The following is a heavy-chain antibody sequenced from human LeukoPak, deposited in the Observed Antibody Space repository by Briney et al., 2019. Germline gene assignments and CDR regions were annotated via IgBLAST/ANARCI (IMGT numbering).Heavy chain of an antibody. V-gene: IGHV4-4*02. CDR3: AKGEDYGSGTVHFAP. Sequence: PSETLSLTCAVSGGSISSFNWWSWVRQSPGKGLEWIGEIYHGGSTNYNPSLKSRVAMSVGRSRNQFSLRLNSVTAADTAVYYCAKGEDYGSGTVHFAPWGQGTLVTVSS. CDR2: IYHGGST. D-gene: IGHD3-10*01. CDR1: GGSISSFNW. J-gene: IGHJ5*02.